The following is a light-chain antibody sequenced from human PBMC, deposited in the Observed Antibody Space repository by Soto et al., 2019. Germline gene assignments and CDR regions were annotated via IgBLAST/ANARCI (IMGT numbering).Light chain of an antibody. CDR3: QQYDRFLYT. V-gene: IGKV1-5*03. CDR2: KAS. CDR1: KSISNW. J-gene: IGKJ2*01. Sequence: DIQMTQSPSTLSASVGDTVTITCRASKSISNWLAWYQQKPGQAPKLLIHKASTLESGVPSRFSGSGSGTEFTLTISSLQPDDSATFYCQQYDRFLYTFGQGTKLEIK.